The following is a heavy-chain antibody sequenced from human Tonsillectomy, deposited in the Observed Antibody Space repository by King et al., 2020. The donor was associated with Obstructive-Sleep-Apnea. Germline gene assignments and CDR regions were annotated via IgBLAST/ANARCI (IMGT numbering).Heavy chain of an antibody. CDR2: IIPIFGTA. CDR3: ATTYYYDSSGYYWEYYYGMDV. J-gene: IGHJ6*02. Sequence: QLVQSGAEVKKPGSSVKVSCKASGGTFRNYAINWVRQAPGQGLDWMGGIIPIFGTANYAQKFQGRVTVTADESTSTAYMELSSLRSDDTAVFYCATTYYYDSSGYYWEYYYGMDVWGQGTTVTVSS. V-gene: IGHV1-69*12. D-gene: IGHD3-22*01. CDR1: GGTFRNYA.